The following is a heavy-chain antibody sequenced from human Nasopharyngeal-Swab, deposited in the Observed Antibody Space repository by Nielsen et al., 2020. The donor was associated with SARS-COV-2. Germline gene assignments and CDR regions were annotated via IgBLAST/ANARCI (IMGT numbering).Heavy chain of an antibody. CDR1: GGSISSYY. CDR2: IYYSGST. D-gene: IGHD3-10*01. J-gene: IGHJ6*02. V-gene: IGHV4-59*01. CDR3: ARDRVVSGGGWADYYYYGMDV. Sequence: SETLSLTCTVSGGTVSGGSISSYYWSWIRQPPGKGLEWIGYIYYSGSTNYNPSLKSRVTISVDTSKNQFSLKLSSVTAADTAVYYCARDRVVSGGGWADYYYYGMDVWGQGTTVTVSS.